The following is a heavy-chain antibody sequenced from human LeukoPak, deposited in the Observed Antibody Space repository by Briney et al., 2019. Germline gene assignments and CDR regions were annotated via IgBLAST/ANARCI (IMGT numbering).Heavy chain of an antibody. Sequence: SETLSLTCGVYGGAFSGYYWSWIRQPPGKGLEWIGEINHSGSTNYNPSLKSRVTISLDTSKNQFSLKLSSVTAADTAVYYCARIRKRSSFDYWGQGTLVTVSS. CDR3: ARIRKRSSFDY. V-gene: IGHV4-34*01. J-gene: IGHJ4*02. CDR2: INHSGST. D-gene: IGHD1-1*01. CDR1: GGAFSGYY.